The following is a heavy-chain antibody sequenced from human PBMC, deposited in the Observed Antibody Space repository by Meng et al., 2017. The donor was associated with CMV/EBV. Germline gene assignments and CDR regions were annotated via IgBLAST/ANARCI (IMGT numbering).Heavy chain of an antibody. J-gene: IGHJ4*02. CDR1: GGSFGGYY. V-gene: IGHV4-34*01. Sequence: QVLLQPCAAGLFMPSETRLLSCAVYGGSFGGYYWSWIRQPPGKGLEWIGEINHSGSTNYNPSLKSRVTISVDTSKNQFSLKLSSVTAADTAVYYCARGRTGEHDFWSGYWADYWGQGTLVTVSS. CDR2: INHSGST. D-gene: IGHD3-3*01. CDR3: ARGRTGEHDFWSGYWADY.